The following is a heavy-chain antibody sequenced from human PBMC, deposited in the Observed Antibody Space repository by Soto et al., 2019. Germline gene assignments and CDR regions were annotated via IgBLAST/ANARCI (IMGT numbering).Heavy chain of an antibody. CDR1: GFTFSSYG. Sequence: QVQLVESGGGVVQPGRSLRLSCAASGFTFSSYGMHWVRQAPGKGLEWVAVIWYDGSNKYYADSVKGRFTISRDNSKNTLYLQMNSLRAEDTDVYYCARDRYGDYADYWGQGTLVTVSS. CDR3: ARDRYGDYADY. D-gene: IGHD4-17*01. J-gene: IGHJ4*02. CDR2: IWYDGSNK. V-gene: IGHV3-33*01.